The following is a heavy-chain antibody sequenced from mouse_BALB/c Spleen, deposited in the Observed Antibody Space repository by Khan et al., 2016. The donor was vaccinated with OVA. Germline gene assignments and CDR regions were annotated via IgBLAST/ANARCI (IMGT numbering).Heavy chain of an antibody. CDR1: GYSITRDYA. CDR2: ISNSGSD. CDR3: ASELGRYYAMDY. V-gene: IGHV3-2*02. D-gene: IGHD4-1*01. J-gene: IGHJ4*01. Sequence: EVQLQESGPGLVKPSQSLSLTCTVTGYSITRDYAWNWIRQFPGNKLEWMGYISNSGSDSYNPSLKSRISITRDTSKKQFFLQLNSVTTEGTATYYCASELGRYYAMDYWGQGTSVTGS.